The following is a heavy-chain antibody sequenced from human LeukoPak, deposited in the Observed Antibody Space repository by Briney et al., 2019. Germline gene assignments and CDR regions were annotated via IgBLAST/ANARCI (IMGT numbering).Heavy chain of an antibody. CDR1: GYTFTGYY. D-gene: IGHD3-16*01. CDR3: VPRGDGGFDY. V-gene: IGHV1-2*06. Sequence: ASVKVSCKTSGYTFTGYYMHRVRQAPGQGLEWMGRMNPSTGDTNYAQNFQGRVTMTRDTSINIAYMELSSLRFDDTAIYYCVPRGDGGFDYWGQGSLVTVSS. J-gene: IGHJ4*02. CDR2: MNPSTGDT.